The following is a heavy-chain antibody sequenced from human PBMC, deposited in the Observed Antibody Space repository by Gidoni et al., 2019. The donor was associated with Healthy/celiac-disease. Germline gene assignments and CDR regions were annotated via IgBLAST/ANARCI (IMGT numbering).Heavy chain of an antibody. CDR1: GYSFTSYW. Sequence: EVQLVQSGAEVKKPGESLKISCKGSGYSFTSYWIGWVRQMPGKGLEWMGIIYPGDSDTRYSPSFQGQVTISADKSISTAYLQWSSLEASDTAMYYCARGGPDYGDYVGTFDIWGKGQWSPSLQ. J-gene: IGHJ3*02. CDR3: ARGGPDYGDYVGTFDI. D-gene: IGHD4-17*01. CDR2: IYPGDSDT. V-gene: IGHV5-51*01.